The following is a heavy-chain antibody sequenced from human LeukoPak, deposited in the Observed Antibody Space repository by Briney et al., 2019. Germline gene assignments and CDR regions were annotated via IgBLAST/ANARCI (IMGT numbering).Heavy chain of an antibody. Sequence: GGSLRLSCAASGFIFSSYEMNWVRQAPGKGLEWVSYISTSDSTMYYADSVKGRFTISRDNAKNSLYLQMDSLRVEDTGIYYCARDLETHGGYVDPWGQGTLVTVSS. CDR2: ISTSDSTM. D-gene: IGHD5-12*01. CDR1: GFIFSSYE. V-gene: IGHV3-48*03. J-gene: IGHJ5*02. CDR3: ARDLETHGGYVDP.